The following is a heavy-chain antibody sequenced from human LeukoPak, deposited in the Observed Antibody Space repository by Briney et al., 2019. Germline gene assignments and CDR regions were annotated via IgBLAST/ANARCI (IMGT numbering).Heavy chain of an antibody. D-gene: IGHD3-10*01. V-gene: IGHV4-59*07. Sequence: SDTLSLTCTVSGGSMRSYYWSWIRQPPGKGLELIGYVYYSGTANYNPSLESRVTILVDTSKNQFSLKLTSVSAADTAVYFCARGKATLYGSGSYYFQGQALDYWGQGTLVTVSS. CDR3: ARGKATLYGSGSYYFQGQALDY. J-gene: IGHJ4*02. CDR1: GGSMRSYY. CDR2: VYYSGTA.